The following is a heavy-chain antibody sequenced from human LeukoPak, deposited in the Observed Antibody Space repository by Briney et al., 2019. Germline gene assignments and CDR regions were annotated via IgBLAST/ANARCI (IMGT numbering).Heavy chain of an antibody. Sequence: ASVKVSCKASGYTFTSYGISWVRQAPGQGLEWMGWINTYNGNTNYAQKLQGRVTMTTDTSTTTAYMELRSLSSDDTALYYCARDKSSGGLLVTDSWGQGTLVTASS. CDR2: INTYNGNT. CDR1: GYTFTSYG. V-gene: IGHV1-18*01. CDR3: ARDKSSGGLLVTDS. J-gene: IGHJ4*02. D-gene: IGHD3-9*01.